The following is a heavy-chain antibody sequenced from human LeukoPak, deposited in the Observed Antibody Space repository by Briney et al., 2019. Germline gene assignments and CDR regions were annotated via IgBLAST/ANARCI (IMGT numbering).Heavy chain of an antibody. CDR3: ARSSAVGANFDY. D-gene: IGHD3-10*01. Sequence: SETLSLTCTVSGGSISSYYWSWIRQPPGKGLEWIGYIYYSGSTNYNPSLKSRVTISVDTSKNQFSLKLSSVTAADTAVYYCARSSAVGANFDYWGQGTLVTVSS. CDR2: IYYSGST. J-gene: IGHJ4*02. CDR1: GGSISSYY. V-gene: IGHV4-59*12.